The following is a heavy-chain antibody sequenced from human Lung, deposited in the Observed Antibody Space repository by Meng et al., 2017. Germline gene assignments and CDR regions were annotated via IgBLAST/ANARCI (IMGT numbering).Heavy chain of an antibody. Sequence: HVQLVPCGSQLKMPRASVHVSFNASGSTFTSYAMNWVRQSPGQGLEWMGWINTTTGNPTYAQGFTGRFVFSLDTSVSTAYLQISSLKAEDTAVYYCASGWFGELFGYFDLWGRGTLVTVSS. CDR3: ASGWFGELFGYFDL. D-gene: IGHD3-10*01. CDR1: GSTFTSYA. CDR2: INTTTGNP. J-gene: IGHJ2*01. V-gene: IGHV7-4-1*02.